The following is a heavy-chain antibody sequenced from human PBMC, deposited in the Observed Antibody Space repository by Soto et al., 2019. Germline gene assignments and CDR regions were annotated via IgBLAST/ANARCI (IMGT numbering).Heavy chain of an antibody. CDR3: ARGHDILTLWKFEF. V-gene: IGHV1-18*01. Sequence: QAQLVQSGSDVKKPGASVKVSCKASGYSFTDFGVNWVRQAPGQGLEWLGWISAYNGNRVYAQSFQGRLTATTDTTRDTSYLVLTILRSDDTAIYYCARGHDILTLWKFEFWGQGTLVTVPS. CDR2: ISAYNGNR. J-gene: IGHJ4*02. D-gene: IGHD3-9*01. CDR1: GYSFTDFG.